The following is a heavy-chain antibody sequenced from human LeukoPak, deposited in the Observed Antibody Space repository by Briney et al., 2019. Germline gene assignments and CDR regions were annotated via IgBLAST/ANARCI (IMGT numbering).Heavy chain of an antibody. CDR2: IKQDATAK. CDR3: ARLVRGTDRYFDL. V-gene: IGHV3-7*01. J-gene: IGHJ4*02. CDR1: GFTFSGW. D-gene: IGHD3-16*01. Sequence: GGSLRLSCAASGFTFSGWMSWLRQAPGKGLEWVANIKQDATAKYYVDSVKGRFTISRDNAKNSLYLDMNSLRAEDTAVYYSARLVRGTDRYFDLWGQGTLVTVSS.